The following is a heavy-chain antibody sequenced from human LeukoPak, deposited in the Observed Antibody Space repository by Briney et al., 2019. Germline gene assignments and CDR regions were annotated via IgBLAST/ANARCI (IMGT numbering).Heavy chain of an antibody. CDR3: ARDLWNFYDDTGYNRDFDS. V-gene: IGHV1-18*01. CDR2: IGTYGGDT. J-gene: IGHJ5*01. CDR1: TSR. Sequence: GASVRVSCKATSRINWVRKAPGGGVGWMGWIGTYGGDTYYAQKFQGRITVTTDPSTTTVYMELRNLRSDDTAVYYCARDLWNFYDDTGYNRDFDSWGQGTLVTVSS. D-gene: IGHD3-22*01.